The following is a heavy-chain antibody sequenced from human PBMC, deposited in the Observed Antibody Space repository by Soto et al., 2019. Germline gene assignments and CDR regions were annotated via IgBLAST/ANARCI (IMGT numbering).Heavy chain of an antibody. CDR2: IIPIFGTA. D-gene: IGHD5-12*01. CDR1: GGTFSSYA. V-gene: IGHV1-69*01. Sequence: QVQLVQSGAEVKKPGSSVKVSCKASGGTFSSYAISWVRQAPGQGLEWMGGIIPIFGTANYAQKFQGRVTITADESTSTAYMELSSLRYEDTAEYSRARHYGGYIVSTLHYWGQGTLVTVSS. CDR3: ARHYGGYIVSTLHY. J-gene: IGHJ4*02.